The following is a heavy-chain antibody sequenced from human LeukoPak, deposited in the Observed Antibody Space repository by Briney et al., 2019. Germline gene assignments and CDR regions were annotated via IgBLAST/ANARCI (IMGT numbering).Heavy chain of an antibody. CDR3: ARDPKVGSPDYFDH. Sequence: GGSLRLSCAASGFSVSQHEMHWVRQAPGKGLEWVAVMSQDGRTALYIDSLKGRFIISKDTSTDTVYLQMNSLRVEDTAVYYCARDPKVGSPDYFDHWGQGTLVTVSP. V-gene: IGHV3-30-3*01. J-gene: IGHJ4*02. D-gene: IGHD3-16*01. CDR2: MSQDGRTA. CDR1: GFSVSQHE.